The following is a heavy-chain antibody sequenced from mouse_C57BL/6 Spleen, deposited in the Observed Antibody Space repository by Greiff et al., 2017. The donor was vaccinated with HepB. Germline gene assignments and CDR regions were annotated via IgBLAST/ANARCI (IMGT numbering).Heavy chain of an antibody. Sequence: EVMLVESGGDLVKPGGSLKLSCAASGFTFSSYGMSWVRQTPDKRLEWVATISSGGSYTYYPDSVKGRFTISRDNAKNSLYLQMSSLKSEDTAMFYWARLQLPVHWYFDVWGTVTTVTVSS. CDR1: GFTFSSYG. CDR3: ARLQLPVHWYFDV. D-gene: IGHD1-1*01. J-gene: IGHJ1*03. CDR2: ISSGGSYT. V-gene: IGHV5-6*01.